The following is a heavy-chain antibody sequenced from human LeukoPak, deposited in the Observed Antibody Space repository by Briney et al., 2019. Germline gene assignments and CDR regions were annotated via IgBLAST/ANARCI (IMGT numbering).Heavy chain of an antibody. V-gene: IGHV1-2*02. J-gene: IGHJ6*02. CDR3: ARDDSSGYPVGV. CDR1: GYTFTGYY. Sequence: ASVKVSCKASGYTFTGYYKHWVRQAPGQGLEWMGWINPNSGGANYAQKFQGRVTMTRDTSISTAYMELSRLGSDDTAVYYCARDDSSGYPVGVWGQGTTVTVSS. D-gene: IGHD3-22*01. CDR2: INPNSGGA.